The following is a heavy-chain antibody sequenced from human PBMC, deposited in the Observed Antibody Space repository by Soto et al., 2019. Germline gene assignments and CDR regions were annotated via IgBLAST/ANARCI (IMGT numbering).Heavy chain of an antibody. CDR2: IYYSGST. V-gene: IGHV4-39*02. CDR1: GGSISSSSYY. J-gene: IGHJ6*02. CDR3: ARDTYYDFWSGYGHYYYGMDV. D-gene: IGHD3-3*01. Sequence: PSETLSLTCTVSGGSISSSSYYWGWIRQPPGKGLEWIGSIYYSGSTYYNPSLKSRVTISVDTSKNQFSLKLSSVTAADTAVYYCARDTYYDFWSGYGHYYYGMDVWGQGTTVTVSS.